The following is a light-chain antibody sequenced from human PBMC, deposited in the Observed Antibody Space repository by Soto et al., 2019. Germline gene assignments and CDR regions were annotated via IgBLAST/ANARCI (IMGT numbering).Light chain of an antibody. CDR2: GVS. CDR3: QQYSDSPPT. Sequence: EIVLTQAPGTLSLSPGERATLSCRASQSVSSYLAWYQQKPGQAPRLLIYGVSSRATGIPDRFSGSGSGTDFTLTIDRLEPEDFAMYYCQQYSDSPPTFGPGTKVDIK. V-gene: IGKV3-20*01. CDR1: QSVSSY. J-gene: IGKJ1*01.